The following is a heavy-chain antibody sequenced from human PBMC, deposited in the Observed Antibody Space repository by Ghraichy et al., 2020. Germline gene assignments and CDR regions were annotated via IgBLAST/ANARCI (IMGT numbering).Heavy chain of an antibody. D-gene: IGHD1-26*01. Sequence: LTLTCAAAGFTFSSYSMNWVRQAPGKGLEWVSYISARSSTIYYADSVKGRFIISRDNAQNSLYLQMNSLRAENTAVYYCAKHASGDWGQGTLVTVSS. CDR1: GFTFSSYS. CDR3: AKHASGD. V-gene: IGHV3-48*04. J-gene: IGHJ4*02. CDR2: ISARSSTI.